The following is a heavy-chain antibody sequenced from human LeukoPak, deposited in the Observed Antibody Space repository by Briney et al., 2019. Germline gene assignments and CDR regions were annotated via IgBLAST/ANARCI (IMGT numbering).Heavy chain of an antibody. CDR1: GGTFTSYA. Sequence: ASVKVSCKASGGTFTSYAISWVRQAPGQGLEWMGGIIPIFGTAKYAQKFQGRVTITADVSTSTAYMELSSLRSEDTAVYYCARAVDIVVVTAAMENWFDPWGQGTLVTVSP. J-gene: IGHJ5*02. D-gene: IGHD2-2*01. CDR2: IIPIFGTA. V-gene: IGHV1-69*01. CDR3: ARAVDIVVVTAAMENWFDP.